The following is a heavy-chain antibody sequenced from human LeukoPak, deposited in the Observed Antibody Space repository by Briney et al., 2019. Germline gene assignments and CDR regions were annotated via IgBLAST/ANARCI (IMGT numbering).Heavy chain of an antibody. J-gene: IGHJ5*02. Sequence: SETLSLTCTVSGGSISSSSYYWGWIRQPPGKGLEWIGSIYYSGSTYYNPSLKSRVTISVDTSKNQFSLKLGSVTAADTAVYYCARHPNFGVVYNWFDPWGQGTLVTVSS. CDR3: ARHPNFGVVYNWFDP. D-gene: IGHD3-3*01. V-gene: IGHV4-39*01. CDR1: GGSISSSSYY. CDR2: IYYSGST.